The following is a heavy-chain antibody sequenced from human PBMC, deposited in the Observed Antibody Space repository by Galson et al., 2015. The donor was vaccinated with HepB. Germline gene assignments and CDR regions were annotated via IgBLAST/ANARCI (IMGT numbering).Heavy chain of an antibody. D-gene: IGHD4-17*01. CDR2: ISYDGRNK. CDR1: GLILHSSA. J-gene: IGHJ4*02. Sequence: SLRLSCAASGAASGLILHSSAMHWVRQAPGKGLEWVAIISYDGRNKYYADSVKGRFTISRDNSKNTLYLYLQMNSLRPEETAMYYCARGPDYGDYAPYDYWGQGTLVTVSS. V-gene: IGHV3-30*04. CDR3: ARGPDYGDYAPYDY.